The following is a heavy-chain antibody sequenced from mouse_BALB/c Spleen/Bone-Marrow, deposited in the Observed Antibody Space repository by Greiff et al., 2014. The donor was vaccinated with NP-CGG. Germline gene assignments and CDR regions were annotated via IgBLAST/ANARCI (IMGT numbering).Heavy chain of an antibody. CDR3: AREDGLWYFDV. D-gene: IGHD1-1*01. CDR1: GYTFSSYW. V-gene: IGHV1-9*01. J-gene: IGHJ1*01. CDR2: ILPGSGST. Sequence: QVQLQQSGAELMKPGASVEISCKATGYTFSSYWIEWVKQRPGHGLEWIGEILPGSGSTNYNEKFKDKATFTADTSSNTAYMQLSSLTSEDSAVYYCAREDGLWYFDVWGAGTTVTVSS.